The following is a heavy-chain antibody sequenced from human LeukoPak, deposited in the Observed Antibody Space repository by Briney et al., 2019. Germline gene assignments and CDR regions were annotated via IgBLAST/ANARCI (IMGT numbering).Heavy chain of an antibody. V-gene: IGHV3-23*01. CDR1: GFTFDDYG. J-gene: IGHJ4*02. CDR3: AKDSDPNGGPFDY. Sequence: PGGSLRLSCAASGFTFDDYGMSWVRQAPGKGLEWVSGISGSGGSTYYADSVKGRFTISRDNSKNTLYLQMNSLRAEDTAVYYCAKDSDPNGGPFDYWGQGTLVTVSS. D-gene: IGHD3-16*01. CDR2: ISGSGGST.